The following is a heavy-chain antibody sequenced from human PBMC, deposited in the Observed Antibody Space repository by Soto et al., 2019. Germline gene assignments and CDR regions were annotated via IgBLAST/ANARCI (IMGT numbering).Heavy chain of an antibody. CDR3: AGGGGFLAY. CDR1: GGSISSGGYS. J-gene: IGHJ4*02. Sequence: QLQLQESGSGLVKPSQTLSLTCAVSGGSISSGGYSWSWIRQPPGKGLEWIGYISHTGSTYYNPSLRGGVTIPEDRPRNRFSRKRGSGTAAARAGYYCAGGGGFLAYGGQGPLAT. CDR2: ISHTGST. V-gene: IGHV4-30-2*01. D-gene: IGHD3-16*01.